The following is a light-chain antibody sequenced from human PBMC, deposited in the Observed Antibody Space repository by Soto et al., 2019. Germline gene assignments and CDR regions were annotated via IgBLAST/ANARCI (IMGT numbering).Light chain of an antibody. Sequence: DIVMTQSPATLSVSPGESATLSCRASQGVNSNLAWYQQKPGQAPRLLMYGASNRATDIPARFSGSGYGTDFTLTISSLQSEDFAVYYCQQYNSWPRTFGQGTKV. CDR3: QQYNSWPRT. J-gene: IGKJ1*01. CDR2: GAS. CDR1: QGVNSN. V-gene: IGKV3-15*01.